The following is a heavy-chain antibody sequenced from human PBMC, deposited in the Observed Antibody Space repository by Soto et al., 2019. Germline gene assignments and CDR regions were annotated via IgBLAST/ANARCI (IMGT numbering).Heavy chain of an antibody. D-gene: IGHD6-19*01. CDR3: ASPGIAVAGDAFDI. Sequence: ASVKVSCKASGGTFSSYAISWVRQAPGQGLEWMGGIIPILGIANYAQKFQGRVTITADKSTSTAYMELSSLRSEDTAVYYCASPGIAVAGDAFDIWGQGTRVTVSS. V-gene: IGHV1-69*10. J-gene: IGHJ3*02. CDR2: IIPILGIA. CDR1: GGTFSSYA.